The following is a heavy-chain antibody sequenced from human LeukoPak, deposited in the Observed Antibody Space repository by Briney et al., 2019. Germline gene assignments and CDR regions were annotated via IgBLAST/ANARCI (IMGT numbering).Heavy chain of an antibody. CDR2: IYPGDSDN. Sequence: PGASQNISCKGSEYTFTNYWIGWVRQMLGKGLELVGIIYPGDSDNRFRTSLQGQLTHSANKSIITAYPQWSSLKASATATYSWARHNDSDSEYWYYVLWGRGTLVTNSS. V-gene: IGHV5-51*01. J-gene: IGHJ2*01. D-gene: IGHD4-11*01. CDR3: ARHNDSDSEYWYYVL. CDR1: EYTFTNYW.